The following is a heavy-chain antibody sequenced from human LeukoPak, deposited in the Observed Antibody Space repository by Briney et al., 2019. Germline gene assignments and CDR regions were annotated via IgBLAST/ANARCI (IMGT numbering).Heavy chain of an antibody. Sequence: PSETLSLTCTVSGVSISSSNSYWGWIRQPPGKGLEWIGSIYYSGNTYYNASLKSQVSISIDTSKNQFSLKLSSVTAADTAVYYCARHLTDASGYFRDWGQGTLVTVSS. CDR2: IYYSGNT. V-gene: IGHV4-39*01. J-gene: IGHJ4*02. D-gene: IGHD3-22*01. CDR3: ARHLTDASGYFRD. CDR1: GVSISSSNSY.